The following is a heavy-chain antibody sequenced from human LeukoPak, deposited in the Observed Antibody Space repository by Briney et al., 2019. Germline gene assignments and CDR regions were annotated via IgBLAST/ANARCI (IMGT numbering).Heavy chain of an antibody. D-gene: IGHD1-26*01. Sequence: SVKVSCKASGFTFTSSAMQWVRQARGQRLEWIGWIVVGSGNTNYAQKFQERVTIAKDMSTSRAYMELSSLRSEDTAVYYCAAVQVGANYYFDYWGQGTLVTVSS. V-gene: IGHV1-58*02. CDR2: IVVGSGNT. J-gene: IGHJ4*02. CDR1: GFTFTSSA. CDR3: AAVQVGANYYFDY.